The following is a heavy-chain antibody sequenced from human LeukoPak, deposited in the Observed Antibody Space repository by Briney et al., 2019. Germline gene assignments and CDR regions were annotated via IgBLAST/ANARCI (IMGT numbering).Heavy chain of an antibody. CDR1: GLTFSRYA. D-gene: IGHD3-16*01. Sequence: PGGSLRLSCAVSGLTFSRYAMSWVRPAPGKGLEWVSAISESGSGTYYADSVKGRFTISRDNSKDTLSLQMNSLRAEDTAVYYCANLLGITYYYDMDVWGQGTTVTVSS. V-gene: IGHV3-23*01. J-gene: IGHJ6*02. CDR3: ANLLGITYYYDMDV. CDR2: ISESGSGT.